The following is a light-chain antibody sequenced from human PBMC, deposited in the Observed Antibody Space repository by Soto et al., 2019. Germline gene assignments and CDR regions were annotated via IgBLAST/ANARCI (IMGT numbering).Light chain of an antibody. V-gene: IGKV1-12*01. CDR1: QGINTW. Sequence: DIQMTQSPSSESAFVGDRVIITCRASQGINTWLDWYQQKPGKAHKPLMYSASILHAGVSSRFTRGGSGTDFTLTINSLQPKDFATYYCQQRDTLPSTFGGGTKVDIK. CDR2: SAS. J-gene: IGKJ4*02. CDR3: QQRDTLPST.